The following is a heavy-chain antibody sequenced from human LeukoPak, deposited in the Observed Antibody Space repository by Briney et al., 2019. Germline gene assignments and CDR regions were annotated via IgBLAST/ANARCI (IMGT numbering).Heavy chain of an antibody. CDR1: GGSISSYY. D-gene: IGHD6-19*01. V-gene: IGHV4-59*08. CDR3: ARHLSGWPHYFDY. J-gene: IGHJ4*02. CDR2: IYYSGST. Sequence: SETLSLTCTVSGGSISSYYWSWIRQPPGKGLEWIGYIYYSGSTNYNPSLKSRVTISLDTSKNQFSLNLSSVTAADTAVYYCARHLSGWPHYFDYWGQGTLVTVSS.